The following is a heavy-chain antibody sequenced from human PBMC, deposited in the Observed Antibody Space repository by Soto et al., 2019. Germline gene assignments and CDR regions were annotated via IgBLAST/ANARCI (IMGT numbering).Heavy chain of an antibody. Sequence: GGSLRLSYAASGFDFRNYAMHWVRQSPGKGPEWVAITSDDGDIQYYADSVKGRFTISRDNSKNTLYLQMTSLRSEDAAVYFCARAVDAAMDPLDYWGQGTLVTVSS. CDR1: GFDFRNYA. CDR3: ARAVDAAMDPLDY. CDR2: TSDDGDIQ. J-gene: IGHJ4*02. D-gene: IGHD5-18*01. V-gene: IGHV3-30-3*01.